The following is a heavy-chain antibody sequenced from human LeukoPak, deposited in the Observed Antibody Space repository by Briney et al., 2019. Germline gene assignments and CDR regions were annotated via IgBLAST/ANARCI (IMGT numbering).Heavy chain of an antibody. CDR3: ARDGDL. CDR1: GFTFSRYG. Sequence: ERSLRLSCTASGFTFSRYGMHWVRQAPGKGLEWVAVISYDGSNKYYADSVKGRFTISRDNSKNTLYLQMNSLRAEDTAVYYCARDGDLWGQGTLVTVSS. D-gene: IGHD3-3*01. J-gene: IGHJ4*02. CDR2: ISYDGSNK. V-gene: IGHV3-30*03.